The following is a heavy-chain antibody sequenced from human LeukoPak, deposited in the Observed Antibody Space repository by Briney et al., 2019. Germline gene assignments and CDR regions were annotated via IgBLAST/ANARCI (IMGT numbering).Heavy chain of an antibody. CDR1: TFTFYDYC. J-gene: IGHJ4*02. D-gene: IGHD2-2*01. Sequence: VSLSLNCTASTFTFYDYCMTWVRPAPGLGREWVANTNQDGRAKSHEHSVKGRFTTSRDNDKNSLYLQMDSRRVEDTDTYYYARWRGSTSERSDYWGQGTLVTVSS. V-gene: IGHV3-7*01. CDR3: ARWRGSTSERSDY. CDR2: TNQDGRAK.